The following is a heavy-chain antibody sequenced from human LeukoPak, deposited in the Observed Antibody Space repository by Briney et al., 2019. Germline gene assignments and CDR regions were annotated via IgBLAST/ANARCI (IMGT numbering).Heavy chain of an antibody. D-gene: IGHD3-10*01. CDR3: ARDSGDSPGGYYFDY. Sequence: GASVKVSCKASGYTFTSHGISWVRQAPGQGHEWMGWISAFNANTNYAQKLQGRVTMTTDTSTSTAYMELRSLSSDDTAVYYCARDSGDSPGGYYFDYWGQGTLVTVSS. CDR2: ISAFNANT. J-gene: IGHJ4*02. V-gene: IGHV1-18*01. CDR1: GYTFTSHG.